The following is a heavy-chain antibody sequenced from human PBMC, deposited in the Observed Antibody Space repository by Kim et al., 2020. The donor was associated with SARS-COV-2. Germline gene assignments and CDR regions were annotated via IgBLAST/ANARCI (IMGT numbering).Heavy chain of an antibody. J-gene: IGHJ5*02. Sequence: GGSLRLSCAASGFTFSSYSMHWVRQAPGKGLEWVSSISSISSYIYYADSVKGRFTISRDNAKNSLYLQMNSLRAEDTAVYYCARDLSSGSSDWFDPWGQGTLVTVSS. CDR1: GFTFSSYS. V-gene: IGHV3-21*01. D-gene: IGHD6-19*01. CDR2: ISSISSYI. CDR3: ARDLSSGSSDWFDP.